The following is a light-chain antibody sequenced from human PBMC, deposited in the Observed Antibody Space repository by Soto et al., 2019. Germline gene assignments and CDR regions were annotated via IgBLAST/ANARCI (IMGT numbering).Light chain of an antibody. CDR2: DAS. V-gene: IGKV1-5*01. CDR1: QSISSW. CDR3: QHYNSFSVT. J-gene: IGKJ1*01. Sequence: DIQMTQSPYTLSASVGDRVTITCRASQSISSWLAWYQQKPGKAPKLLIYDASSLESGVPSRFSGSGSGTEFTRTISGLQPDDFATDYFQHYNSFSVTFGQGTKVEIK.